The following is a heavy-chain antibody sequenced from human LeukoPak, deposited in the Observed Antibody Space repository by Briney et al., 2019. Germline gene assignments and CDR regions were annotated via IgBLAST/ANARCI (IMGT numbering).Heavy chain of an antibody. CDR1: GFTFSDYV. V-gene: IGHV3-23*01. Sequence: GGSLSLSCAASGFTFSDYVMGWVRQAPGKGLEWVSGISDSGHRTYYADSVKGRFTISRDNSKNTLYLQMNSLRAEDTAIYYCAKDSSMVRGDYDYFDYWGQGTLVTVSS. D-gene: IGHD3-10*01. CDR2: ISDSGHRT. J-gene: IGHJ4*02. CDR3: AKDSSMVRGDYDYFDY.